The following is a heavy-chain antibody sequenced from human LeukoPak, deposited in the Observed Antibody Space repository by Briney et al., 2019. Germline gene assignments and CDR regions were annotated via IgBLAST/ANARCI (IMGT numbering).Heavy chain of an antibody. CDR2: MDDSGAHT. CDR3: ARDGKAKNDF. D-gene: IGHD1-26*01. CDR1: GFTFSRYA. J-gene: IGHJ4*02. V-gene: IGHV3-64*02. Sequence: GGSLRLSCAASGFTFSRYAMQWVRQAPDKRLEYVSGMDDSGAHTYYADSVKGRFTMSRDNSRDTLYLQMGSLRPEDTAVYYCARDGKAKNDFWGQGTLVTVST.